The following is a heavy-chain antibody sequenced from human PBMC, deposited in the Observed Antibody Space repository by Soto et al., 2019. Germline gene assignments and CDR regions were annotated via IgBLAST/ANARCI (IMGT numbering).Heavy chain of an antibody. D-gene: IGHD3-16*01. J-gene: IGHJ6*02. Sequence: PXGFLTLSCVGSDFTLSLYVIGWVRQAPGKGPEWVSFISGSGASTYYADSVKGRFAISRDNSKNTVYLQMNNLRPEDTAIYSCARGGPDVWGNGAHYYGLDVWAPGTTVTVSS. CDR1: DFTLSLYV. CDR2: ISGSGAST. CDR3: ARGGPDVWGNGAHYYGLDV. V-gene: IGHV3-23*01.